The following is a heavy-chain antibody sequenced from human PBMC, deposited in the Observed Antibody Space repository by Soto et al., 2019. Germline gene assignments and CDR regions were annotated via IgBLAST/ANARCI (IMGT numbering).Heavy chain of an antibody. D-gene: IGHD3-16*01. V-gene: IGHV4-30-2*01. CDR2: IHVTGYT. CDR1: GDSITSGSYS. CDR3: ARGGALRPYGHVPLAF. J-gene: IGHJ4*02. Sequence: QLQLRESGSRLVQPSQTLTLTCSVSGDSITSGSYSWSWIRQAPGKGLEWIGNIHVTGYTSFNPSLNRRLTMSVDTSQNQFSLYLSSVTAADTAVYYCARGGALRPYGHVPLAFWGQGSLVTVSS.